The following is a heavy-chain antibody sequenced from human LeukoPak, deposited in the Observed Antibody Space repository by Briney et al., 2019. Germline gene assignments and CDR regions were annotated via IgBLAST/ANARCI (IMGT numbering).Heavy chain of an antibody. CDR2: IYHSGST. CDR3: ARGLWFGDENPPYFDY. D-gene: IGHD3-10*01. CDR1: GYSISSGYY. V-gene: IGHV4-38-2*02. J-gene: IGHJ4*02. Sequence: SETLSLTCTVSGYSISSGYYWGWIRQPPGKGLEWIGSIYHSGSTYYNPSLKSRVTISVDTSRNQFSLKLSSVTAADTAVYYCARGLWFGDENPPYFDYWGQGILVTVSS.